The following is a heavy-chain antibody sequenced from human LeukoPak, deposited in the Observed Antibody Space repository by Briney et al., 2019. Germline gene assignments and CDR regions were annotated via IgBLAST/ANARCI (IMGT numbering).Heavy chain of an antibody. CDR3: ARGFYDIPTGYYYMDV. Sequence: ASVEVSCKASGHTFTSYYMHWVRQAPGQGLEWMGIINPSGGSTSYAQKFQGRVTMTRDTSTSTVYMELRSLRSEDTAVYYCARGFYDIPTGYYYMDVWGKGTTVTVSS. J-gene: IGHJ6*03. D-gene: IGHD3-9*01. CDR2: INPSGGST. CDR1: GHTFTSYY. V-gene: IGHV1-46*01.